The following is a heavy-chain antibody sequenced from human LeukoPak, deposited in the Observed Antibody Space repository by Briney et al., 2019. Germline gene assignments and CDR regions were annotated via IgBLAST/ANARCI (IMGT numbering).Heavy chain of an antibody. CDR3: ARHYGP. Sequence: SETLSLTCTVSGGSISSHYWGWIRQPPGKGLEWIGSIYDSGSTYYNPSLKSRVTISVDTSKNQFSLKLNSVTAADTAVYYCARHYGPWGQGTLVTVSS. CDR2: IYDSGST. D-gene: IGHD3-10*01. J-gene: IGHJ5*02. CDR1: GGSISSHY. V-gene: IGHV4-39*01.